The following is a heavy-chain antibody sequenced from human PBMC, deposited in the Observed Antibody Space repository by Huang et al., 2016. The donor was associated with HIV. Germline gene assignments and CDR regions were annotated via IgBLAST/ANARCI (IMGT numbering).Heavy chain of an antibody. V-gene: IGHV4-34*01. Sequence: QVQLQQWGAGLLKPSENLSLTCAVSGGSFSGYSWNWIRQSPGKGLDWIGQINHSGSTDYNPSLESRGTISMDTSNSQFSLKLNSVTAADTAIYYCAREVMITFGGPFDPWGHGNLVTVSS. CDR1: GGSFSGYS. CDR2: INHSGST. CDR3: AREVMITFGGPFDP. D-gene: IGHD3-16*01. J-gene: IGHJ5*02.